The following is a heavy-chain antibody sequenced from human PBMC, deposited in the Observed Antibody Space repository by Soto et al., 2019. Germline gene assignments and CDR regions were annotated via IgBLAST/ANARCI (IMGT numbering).Heavy chain of an antibody. CDR1: GGFTSTNNW. Sequence: KPSETLSLTCAVSGGFTSTNNWWSWVRQPPGKGLEWIGDAYHSGSTEYNPSLKSRVSISVDKSKNQISLKLTSATAADTAVYYCARSPPSSYYGGSGTFDYWGQGTLVTAPQ. J-gene: IGHJ4*02. D-gene: IGHD3-10*01. CDR3: ARSPPSSYYGGSGTFDY. V-gene: IGHV4-4*02. CDR2: AYHSGST.